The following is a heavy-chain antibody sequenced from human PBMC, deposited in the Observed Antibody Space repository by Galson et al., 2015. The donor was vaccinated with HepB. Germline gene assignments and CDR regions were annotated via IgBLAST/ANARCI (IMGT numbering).Heavy chain of an antibody. Sequence: LEWMGRINPNTGGTYFAQNFQGRVTMTRDTSVNTVYMELSRLTSDDTAVYYCARESVTDEGGYWGRGTLVTVSA. J-gene: IGHJ4*02. CDR2: INPNTGGT. CDR3: ARESVTDEGGY. V-gene: IGHV1-2*06. D-gene: IGHD5/OR15-5a*01.